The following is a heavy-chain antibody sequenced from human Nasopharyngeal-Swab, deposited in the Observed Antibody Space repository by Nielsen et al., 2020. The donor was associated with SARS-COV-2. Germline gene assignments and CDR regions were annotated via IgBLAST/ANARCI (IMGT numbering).Heavy chain of an antibody. V-gene: IGHV3-21*01. D-gene: IGHD1-26*01. J-gene: IGHJ6*03. Sequence: GESLKISCAASGFIFSGSAMHWVRQAPGKGLEWVSSISSSSSYIYYADSVKGRFTISKDSAKNSLYLQMNSLRAEDTAVYFCARIAGRGSIYYYYMDVWGTGTTVTVSS. CDR3: ARIAGRGSIYYYYMDV. CDR1: GFIFSGSA. CDR2: ISSSSSYI.